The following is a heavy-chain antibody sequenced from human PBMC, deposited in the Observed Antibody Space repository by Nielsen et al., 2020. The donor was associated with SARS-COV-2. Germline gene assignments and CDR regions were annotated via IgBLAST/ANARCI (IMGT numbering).Heavy chain of an antibody. D-gene: IGHD1-14*01. CDR2: FSDNGGPT. J-gene: IGHJ4*02. Sequence: GESLNIYCAASGFTFRSYAMHWVRQAPGKGLEWVSTFSDNGGPTYHADSVKGRFTISRDNSNSTLVLQMNSLRVEDTALYYCAKGSDFTGFDSWGRGTLVTVSS. CDR1: GFTFRSYA. CDR3: AKGSDFTGFDS. V-gene: IGHV3-23*01.